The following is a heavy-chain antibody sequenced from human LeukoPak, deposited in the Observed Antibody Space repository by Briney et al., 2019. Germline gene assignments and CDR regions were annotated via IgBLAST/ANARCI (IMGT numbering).Heavy chain of an antibody. CDR1: GGSFSGYY. D-gene: IGHD6-13*01. J-gene: IGHJ4*02. V-gene: IGHV4-34*01. CDR2: INHSGST. CDR3: AIPHSSSWYSVFDY. Sequence: SETLSLTCAVYGGSFSGYYWSWIRQPPGKGLEWIGEINHSGSTNYNPSLKSRVTISVDTSKNQFSLKLSSVTAADTAVYYCAIPHSSSWYSVFDYWGQGTLVTVSS.